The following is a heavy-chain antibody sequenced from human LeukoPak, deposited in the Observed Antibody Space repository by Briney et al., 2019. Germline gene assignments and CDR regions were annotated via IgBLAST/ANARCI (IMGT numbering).Heavy chain of an antibody. CDR3: AIWGMDRDYGSGIFDY. Sequence: SETLSLTCAVYGGSFSGYYWSWIRQPPGKGLEWIGEINHSGSTNYNPSLKSRVTISVDTSKNQFSLKLSSVTAADTAVYYCAIWGMDRDYGSGIFDYWGQGTLVTVSS. D-gene: IGHD3-10*01. V-gene: IGHV4-34*01. CDR2: INHSGST. CDR1: GGSFSGYY. J-gene: IGHJ4*02.